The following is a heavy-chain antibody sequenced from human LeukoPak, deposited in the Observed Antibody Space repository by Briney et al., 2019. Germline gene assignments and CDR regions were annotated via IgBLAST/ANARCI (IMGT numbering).Heavy chain of an antibody. Sequence: TSETLSLTRTVSGGSISGSTFYWGCIRQPPGKGLEWIGTINYSGNTYQNLSLKSRVTISVDPSRNQFSLKVNSVTAADTAVYYCARPRVGSNTAFDYWGQGTLVTVSS. D-gene: IGHD1-26*01. J-gene: IGHJ4*02. CDR3: ARPRVGSNTAFDY. CDR1: GGSISGSTFY. V-gene: IGHV4-39*01. CDR2: INYSGNT.